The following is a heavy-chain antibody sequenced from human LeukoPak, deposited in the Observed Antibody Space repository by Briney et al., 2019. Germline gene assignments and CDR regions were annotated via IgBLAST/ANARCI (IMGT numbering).Heavy chain of an antibody. V-gene: IGHV1-2*02. CDR2: INPNSGGT. Sequence: ASVKVPCKASGYTFTDYYIHWVRQAPGQGLEWVAWINPNSGGTYYAQNFHDRITLTRDTSISTAYMELSRLRSDDTAIYYCARANALYCSSTSCLFDYWGQGTLVTVSS. J-gene: IGHJ4*02. CDR1: GYTFTDYY. CDR3: ARANALYCSSTSCLFDY. D-gene: IGHD2-2*01.